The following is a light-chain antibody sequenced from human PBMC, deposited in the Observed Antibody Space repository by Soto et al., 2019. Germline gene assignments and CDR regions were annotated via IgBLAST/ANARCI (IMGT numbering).Light chain of an antibody. J-gene: IGKJ1*01. CDR2: EAA. CDR3: QQSNNYPWT. CDR1: QYIHNY. Sequence: DIQMTQSPSTLSASVGDRVTITCRASQYIHNYLAWYQQKPGEAPKLLIYEAANLESGVPSRFSGSGTGTEFTLTISRLQPDDFATYYCQQSNNYPWTFGPGTRVEI. V-gene: IGKV1-5*03.